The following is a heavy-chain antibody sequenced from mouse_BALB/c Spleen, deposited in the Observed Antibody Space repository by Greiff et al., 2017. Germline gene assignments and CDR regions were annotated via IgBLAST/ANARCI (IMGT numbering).Heavy chain of an antibody. CDR3: TRGTYGYDGTPFAY. J-gene: IGHJ3*01. Sequence: QVQLKQPGAELVRPGASVKLSCKASGYTFTSYWINWVKQRPGQGLEWIGNIYPSDSYTNYNQKFKDKATLTVDKSSSTAYMQLSSPTSEDSAVYYCTRGTYGYDGTPFAYWGQGTLVTVSA. CDR2: IYPSDSYT. CDR1: GYTFTSYW. V-gene: IGHV1-69*02. D-gene: IGHD2-2*01.